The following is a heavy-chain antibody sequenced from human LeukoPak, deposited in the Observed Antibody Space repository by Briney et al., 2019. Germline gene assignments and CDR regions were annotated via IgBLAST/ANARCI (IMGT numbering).Heavy chain of an antibody. D-gene: IGHD1-26*01. V-gene: IGHV4-34*01. Sequence: SETLSLTCVVYGESFSGYYWSWIRQPPGKGLEWIGEINPSGSTNYNPSLKSRVTISVDTSKNQFSLKVSSVTAADTAVYFCARRVKGGSYYVDVWGKGTTVIISS. CDR2: INPSGST. J-gene: IGHJ6*03. CDR1: GESFSGYY. CDR3: ARRVKGGSYYVDV.